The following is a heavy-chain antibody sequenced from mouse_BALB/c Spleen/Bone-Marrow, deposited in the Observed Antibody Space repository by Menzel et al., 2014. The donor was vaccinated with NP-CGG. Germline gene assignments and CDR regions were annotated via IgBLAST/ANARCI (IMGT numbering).Heavy chain of an antibody. V-gene: IGHV5-9-2*01. CDR3: ARHAYYDQSEVSFVY. CDR2: ISGGGSYT. J-gene: IGHJ3*01. CDR1: GFSFNSYG. D-gene: IGHD2-4*01. Sequence: EVMLEESGGGLVKSGGSLKLSCAASGFSFNSYGMSWVRQTPEKRLEWVATISGGGSYTFYPDSVKGRFTISRDNAKNNLYLQRSSLRSEDTALYYCARHAYYDQSEVSFVYWGQGTLVTVSA.